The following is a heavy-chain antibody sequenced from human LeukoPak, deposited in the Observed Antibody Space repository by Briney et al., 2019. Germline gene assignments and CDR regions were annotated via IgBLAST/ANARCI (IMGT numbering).Heavy chain of an antibody. V-gene: IGHV3-30*18. CDR3: AKLCVDSSGYYYVQYAFDI. D-gene: IGHD3-22*01. CDR1: GFTFRKYG. CDR2: ISYDGSYQ. J-gene: IGHJ3*02. Sequence: GGSLRLSCAASGFTFRKYGKHWVRQAPGKGMEWVTVISYDGSYQYYADSVKGRFTISRDNSKNTLYLQMNSLRAEDTAVYYCAKLCVDSSGYYYVQYAFDIWGQGTMVTVSS.